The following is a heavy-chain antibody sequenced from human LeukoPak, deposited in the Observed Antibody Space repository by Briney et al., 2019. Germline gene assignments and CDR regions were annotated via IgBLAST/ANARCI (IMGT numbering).Heavy chain of an antibody. CDR1: GFTFSSYG. J-gene: IGHJ4*02. CDR3: ARDGGWYFDY. CDR2: IREDGTEK. V-gene: IGHV3-7*01. Sequence: GGSLRLSCAASGFTFSSYGMSRVRQAPGKGLEWVANIREDGTEKNYVDSVKGRFTISRDNAKNSLYLQVNSLRAEDTAVYYCARDGGWYFDYWGQGTLVTVSS. D-gene: IGHD6-19*01.